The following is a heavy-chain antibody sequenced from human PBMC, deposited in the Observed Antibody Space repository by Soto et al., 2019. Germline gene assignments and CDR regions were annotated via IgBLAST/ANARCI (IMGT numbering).Heavy chain of an antibody. J-gene: IGHJ4*02. CDR3: AKDSAFSSGYVDY. D-gene: IGHD5-18*01. Sequence: GGSLRLSCAASGVTFTSYGMTWVRQAPGKGLEWVSTISGSGGSTAYADSVKGQFAISRDNSKNTLYLQMNSLRAEDTAVYYCAKDSAFSSGYVDYWGQRTLVPVSS. V-gene: IGHV3-23*01. CDR1: GVTFTSYG. CDR2: ISGSGGST.